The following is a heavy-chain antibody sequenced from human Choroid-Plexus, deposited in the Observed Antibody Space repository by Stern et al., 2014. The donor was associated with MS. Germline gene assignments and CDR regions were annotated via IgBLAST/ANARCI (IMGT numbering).Heavy chain of an antibody. CDR2: VSYDGINN. CDR3: AKDRQYLTYFFDH. D-gene: IGHD2/OR15-2a*01. CDR1: GFTFGSCA. J-gene: IGHJ5*02. V-gene: IGHV3-30*18. Sequence: VQLVESGGGVVQPGRPLRLSCVASGFTFGSCAMHWVRPAPGKGLAWVAGVSYDGINNDYADSVKGRFTISRDNSQNTLYMQMSSLRPEDTAVYYCAKDRQYLTYFFDHWGQGSLVTVSS.